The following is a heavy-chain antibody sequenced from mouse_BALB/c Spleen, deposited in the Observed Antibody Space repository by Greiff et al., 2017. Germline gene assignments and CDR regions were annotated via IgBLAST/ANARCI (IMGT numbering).Heavy chain of an antibody. CDR3: ARRDTVVAHFDY. D-gene: IGHD1-1*01. J-gene: IGHJ2*01. CDR1: GFTFSSYY. CDR2: INSNGGST. Sequence: DVHLVESGGGLVKLGGSLKLSCAASGFTFSSYYMSWVRQTPEKRLELVAAINSNGGSTYYPDTVKGRFTISRDNAKNTLYLQMSSLKSEDTALYYCARRDTVVAHFDYWGQGTTLTVSS. V-gene: IGHV5-6-2*01.